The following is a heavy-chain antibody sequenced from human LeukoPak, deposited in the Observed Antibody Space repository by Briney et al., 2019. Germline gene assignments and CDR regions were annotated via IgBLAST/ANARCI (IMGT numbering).Heavy chain of an antibody. Sequence: PGGSLRLSCAASGFTFSSYAMSWVRQAPGKGLEWVSAISGSGGSTYYADSVKGRFTISRDNSKNTLYLQMSSLRSEDTAVYYCATDPYGSGFDYWGQGTLVTVSS. CDR2: ISGSGGST. D-gene: IGHD3-10*01. CDR3: ATDPYGSGFDY. J-gene: IGHJ4*02. V-gene: IGHV3-23*01. CDR1: GFTFSSYA.